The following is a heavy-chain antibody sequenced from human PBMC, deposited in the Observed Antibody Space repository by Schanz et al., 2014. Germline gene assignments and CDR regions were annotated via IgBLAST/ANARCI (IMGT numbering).Heavy chain of an antibody. CDR3: ARDEGRDGYNLAFDV. J-gene: IGHJ3*01. CDR2: VYMSAAST. V-gene: IGHV3-53*01. D-gene: IGHD5-12*01. Sequence: EVQLVESGGGLIQPGGSLRLSYAVSGFTVSSNYMSWVRQAPGKGLEWVSTVYMSAASTRYADSVKGRFIISRDSSKNTLFLQMNSLRPEDTALYFCARDEGRDGYNLAFDVWGQGTLVTVSS. CDR1: GFTVSSNY.